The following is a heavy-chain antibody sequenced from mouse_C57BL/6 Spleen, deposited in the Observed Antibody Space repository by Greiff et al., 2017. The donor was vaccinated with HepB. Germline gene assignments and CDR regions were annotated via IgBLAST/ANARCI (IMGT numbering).Heavy chain of an antibody. Sequence: VQLQQSGPELVKPGASVKISCKASGYAFSSSWMNWVKQRPGKGLEWIGRIYPGDGDTNYNGKFKGKATLTADKSSSTAYMQLSSLTSEDSAVYVCARSTAQAWFAYWGQGTLVTVSA. V-gene: IGHV1-82*01. D-gene: IGHD3-2*02. CDR3: ARSTAQAWFAY. J-gene: IGHJ3*01. CDR2: IYPGDGDT. CDR1: GYAFSSSW.